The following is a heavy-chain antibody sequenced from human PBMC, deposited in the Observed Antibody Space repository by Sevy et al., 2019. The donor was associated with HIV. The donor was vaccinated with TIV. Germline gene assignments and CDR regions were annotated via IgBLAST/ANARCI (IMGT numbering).Heavy chain of an antibody. V-gene: IGHV1-24*01. D-gene: IGHD3-22*01. Sequence: ASVKVSCKVSGHTLTEFSMHWVRQAPGKGLEWMGTFDPEDGKRVHAQNFQGRVTMTEDTSTDTAYMELSSLRSEDTAVYYCTTTKDYYDSSGYPFDYSGQRTMVTVSS. CDR2: FDPEDGKR. J-gene: IGHJ4*02. CDR3: TTTKDYYDSSGYPFDY. CDR1: GHTLTEFS.